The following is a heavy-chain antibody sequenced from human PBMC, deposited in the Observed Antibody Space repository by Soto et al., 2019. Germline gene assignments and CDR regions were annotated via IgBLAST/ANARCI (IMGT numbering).Heavy chain of an antibody. Sequence: ASVKVSCKASGYTFTGYYMHWVRQAPGQGLEWMGWINPNSGGTSYAQKFQGWVTMTRNTSISTAYMELSRLRSEDTAVYYCARLLGQWLVTSFDYWGQGTLVTVSS. J-gene: IGHJ4*02. CDR2: INPNSGGT. D-gene: IGHD6-19*01. V-gene: IGHV1-2*04. CDR3: ARLLGQWLVTSFDY. CDR1: GYTFTGYY.